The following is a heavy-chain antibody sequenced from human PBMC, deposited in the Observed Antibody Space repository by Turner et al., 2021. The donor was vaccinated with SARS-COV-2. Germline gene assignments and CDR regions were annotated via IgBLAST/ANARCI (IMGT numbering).Heavy chain of an antibody. V-gene: IGHV4-39*01. CDR3: ARHGPTSTTKAFDP. D-gene: IGHD4-17*01. CDR2: IYYSGST. Sequence: QLQLQESGPGLVKPSATLSLTCTLSRGSISSSYYYWGWFRQPPGKGLEWIGSIYYSGSTYYNPSLKSRVTISVDTSKNQFSLKLNSVTAADTAVYYCARHGPTSTTKAFDPWGQGTLVTVSS. CDR1: RGSISSSYYY. J-gene: IGHJ5*02.